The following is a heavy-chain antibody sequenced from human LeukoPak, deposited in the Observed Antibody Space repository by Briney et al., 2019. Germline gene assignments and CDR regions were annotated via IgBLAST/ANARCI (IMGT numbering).Heavy chain of an antibody. CDR2: ISWNSGSI. V-gene: IGHV3-9*01. Sequence: GGSLRLSCAASGFTFDDYAMHWVRQAPGKGLEWVSGISWNSGSIGYADSVKGRFTISRDNAKNSLYLQMNSLRAEDTALYYCAKGRRKRPNDAFDIWGQGTMVTVSS. CDR3: AKGRRKRPNDAFDI. CDR1: GFTFDDYA. J-gene: IGHJ3*02.